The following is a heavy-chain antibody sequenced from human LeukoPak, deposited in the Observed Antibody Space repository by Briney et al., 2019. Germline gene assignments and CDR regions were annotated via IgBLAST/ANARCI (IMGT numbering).Heavy chain of an antibody. D-gene: IGHD1-14*01. V-gene: IGHV3-48*01. CDR2: ISSSSSTI. J-gene: IGHJ4*02. CDR1: GFTFSSYS. Sequence: PGGSLRLSCAASGFTFSSYSMNWVRQAPGKGLEWVSYISSSSSTIYYADSVKGRLTISRDNAKNSLYLQMNSLRAEDTAVYYCARDNNRGAFDYWGQGTLVTVSS. CDR3: ARDNNRGAFDY.